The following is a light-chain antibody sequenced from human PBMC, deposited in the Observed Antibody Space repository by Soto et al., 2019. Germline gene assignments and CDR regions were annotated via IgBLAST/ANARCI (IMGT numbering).Light chain of an antibody. CDR1: RFVSNYY. CDR2: AAS. Sequence: DIVLTQSPGTLSLSPGDRATLSCRTSRFVSNYYVAWYQQRPGQAPRLLIYAASSRATDIPDRFSGSGSGTDFTLTISRLEPEDFAVYYCQHYAGSPPFFTFGPGTKVEI. CDR3: QHYAGSPPFFT. V-gene: IGKV3-20*01. J-gene: IGKJ3*01.